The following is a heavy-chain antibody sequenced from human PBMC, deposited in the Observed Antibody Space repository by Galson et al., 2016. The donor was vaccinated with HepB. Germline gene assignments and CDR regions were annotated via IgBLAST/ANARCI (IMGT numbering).Heavy chain of an antibody. CDR2: ISYEGSKK. D-gene: IGHD3-3*01. V-gene: IGHV3-30*18. J-gene: IGHJ6*02. CDR1: EFTCSSYG. CDR3: AKDEFLEGDYYYYGMDV. Sequence: ALRLSCAASEFTCSSYGMYWVGQAPGKGVEGVAVISYEGSKKYNEGSVKGRFTISRDNSKNTLYLQMSSLRAEDTAVYYCAKDEFLEGDYYYYGMDVWGQGTTVTVSS.